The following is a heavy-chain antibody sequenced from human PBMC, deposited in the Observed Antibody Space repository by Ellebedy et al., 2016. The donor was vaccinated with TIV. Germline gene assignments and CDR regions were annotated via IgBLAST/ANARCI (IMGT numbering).Heavy chain of an antibody. V-gene: IGHV3-30-3*01. Sequence: PGGSLRLSCAASGFTFSSYAMHWVRQAPGKGLEWVAVISYDGNNKYYADSVKGRFTISRDNSNNTLYLQMNSLRAEDTAIYYSAKDGGELDVVVVGATPTGTADFDYWGQGTLVTVSS. CDR2: ISYDGNNK. CDR3: AKDGGELDVVVVGATPTGTADFDY. D-gene: IGHD2-15*01. CDR1: GFTFSSYA. J-gene: IGHJ4*02.